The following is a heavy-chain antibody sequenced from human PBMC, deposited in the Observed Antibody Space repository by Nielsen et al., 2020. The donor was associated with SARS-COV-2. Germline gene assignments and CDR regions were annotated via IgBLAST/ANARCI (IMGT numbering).Heavy chain of an antibody. V-gene: IGHV1-8*02. CDR2: MNPNSGNT. Sequence: ASVQVSCKASGYTFTGYYMHWVRQAPGQGLEWMGWMNPNSGNTGYAQKFQGRVTMTRNTSLSTAYMELSSLRSEDTAVYYCARGSADGDYVGWFDPWGQGTLVTVSS. CDR1: GYTFTGYY. D-gene: IGHD4-17*01. CDR3: ARGSADGDYVGWFDP. J-gene: IGHJ5*02.